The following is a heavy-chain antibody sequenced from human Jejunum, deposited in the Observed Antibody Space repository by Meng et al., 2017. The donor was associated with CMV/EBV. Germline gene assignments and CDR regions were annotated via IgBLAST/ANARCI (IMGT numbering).Heavy chain of an antibody. D-gene: IGHD6-19*01. J-gene: IGHJ5*02. V-gene: IGHV4-61*01. CDR1: GESVGSGSYH. CDR2: TYSSGAI. Sequence: SGESVGSGSYHWSWIRQPPGKGLESIGHTYSSGAINYNPSLGSRVTISIDTSKNQFSLKLSSVTAADTAVYYCATFIVGAGGRGSWGQGTLVTVSS. CDR3: ATFIVGAGGRGS.